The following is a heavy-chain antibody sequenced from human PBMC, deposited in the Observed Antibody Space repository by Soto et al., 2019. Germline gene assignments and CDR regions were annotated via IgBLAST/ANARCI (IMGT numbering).Heavy chain of an antibody. Sequence: SVKVSCKASGYTFIGYYIHRVRQAPGQGLEWMGWINPNSGGTNYAQNFQGWVTMTRDTSINTAYMELSRLKSDDTAVYYCARSGNCGPISCHELDYWGRATLVTVSS. V-gene: IGHV1-2*04. J-gene: IGHJ4*02. CDR3: ARSGNCGPISCHELDY. D-gene: IGHD2-21*01. CDR1: GYTFIGYY. CDR2: INPNSGGT.